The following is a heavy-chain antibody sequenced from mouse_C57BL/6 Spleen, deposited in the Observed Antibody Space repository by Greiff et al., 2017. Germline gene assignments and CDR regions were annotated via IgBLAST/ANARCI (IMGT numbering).Heavy chain of an antibody. V-gene: IGHV5-9-1*02. CDR3: TRANWDRGYAIDD. Sequence: EVHLVESGEGLVKPGGSLKLSCAASGFTFSSYAMSWVRQTPEKRLEWVAYISSGGDYICYADTVKGRFTISRDNARNTLYLQLSSLKSEDTVMYYCTRANWDRGYAIDDWGKGTSVTVSS. J-gene: IGHJ4*01. CDR2: ISSGGDYI. CDR1: GFTFSSYA. D-gene: IGHD4-1*01.